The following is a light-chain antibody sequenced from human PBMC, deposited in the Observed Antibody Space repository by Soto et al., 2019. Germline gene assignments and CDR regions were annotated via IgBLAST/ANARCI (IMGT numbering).Light chain of an antibody. CDR2: EVN. CDR1: SSDVGGYNY. V-gene: IGLV2-8*01. Sequence: QSVLTQPPSASGSPGQSVAISCTGTSSDVGGYNYVSWYQLHPGKAPKLMIYEVNMRPSGVPDRFSGSKSGNTASLTVSGLRAEDEADYYCSSYACSNNYVFGTGTKLTVL. J-gene: IGLJ1*01. CDR3: SSYACSNNYV.